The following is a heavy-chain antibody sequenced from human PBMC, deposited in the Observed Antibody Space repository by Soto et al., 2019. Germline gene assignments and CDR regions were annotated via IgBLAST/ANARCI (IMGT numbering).Heavy chain of an antibody. CDR3: ARDTSFFWSGSDY. J-gene: IGHJ4*02. D-gene: IGHD3-3*01. CDR2: ISSSSYI. V-gene: IGHV3-21*01. CDR1: GFTFSSYS. Sequence: GGSLRLSCAASGFTFSSYSMNWVRQAPGKGLEWVSSISSSSYIYYADSVKGRFTISRDNAKNSLYLQMNSLRAEDTAVYYCARDTSFFWSGSDYSGQGTLVTVSS.